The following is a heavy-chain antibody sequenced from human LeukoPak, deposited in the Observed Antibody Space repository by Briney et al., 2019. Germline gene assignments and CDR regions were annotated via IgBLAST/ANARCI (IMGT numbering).Heavy chain of an antibody. J-gene: IGHJ4*02. CDR1: GFTFSSYA. CDR2: ISGSGGST. CDR3: AKDLSHCSGGSCYSGKLSIVVDY. V-gene: IGHV3-23*01. Sequence: PGRSLRLSCAASGFTFSSYAMSWVRQAPGKGLEWVSAISGSGGSTYYADSVKGRFTISRDNSKNTLYLQMNSLRAEDTAVYYCAKDLSHCSGGSCYSGKLSIVVDYWGQGTLVTVSS. D-gene: IGHD2-15*01.